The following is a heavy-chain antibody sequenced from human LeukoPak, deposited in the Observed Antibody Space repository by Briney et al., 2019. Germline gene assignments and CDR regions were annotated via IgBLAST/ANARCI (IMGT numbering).Heavy chain of an antibody. V-gene: IGHV3-9*01. D-gene: IGHD1-26*01. CDR1: GFTFDDYA. Sequence: GRSLRLSCAASGFTFDDYAMHWVRQAPGKGLEWVSGISWNSGTIGYADSVKGRFTISRENAKNSLYLQMNSLRAEDTALYYCAKDNAAIVGATYPDYWGQGTLVTVSS. J-gene: IGHJ4*02. CDR3: AKDNAAIVGATYPDY. CDR2: ISWNSGTI.